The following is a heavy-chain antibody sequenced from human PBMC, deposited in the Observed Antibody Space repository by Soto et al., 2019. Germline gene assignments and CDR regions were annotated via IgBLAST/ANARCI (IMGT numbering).Heavy chain of an antibody. J-gene: IGHJ4*02. Sequence: GGSLRLSCAVSGFIFSDYGMHWVRQAPGKGLEWVAVIAYDGSNKYYADSVKGRFTISRDNSETTLYLQMDSLRAEDTAVYYCAKNHQRAPSRDGYNLIDYWGQGTLVTVSS. CDR3: AKNHQRAPSRDGYNLIDY. CDR2: IAYDGSNK. V-gene: IGHV3-30*18. D-gene: IGHD5-12*01. CDR1: GFIFSDYG.